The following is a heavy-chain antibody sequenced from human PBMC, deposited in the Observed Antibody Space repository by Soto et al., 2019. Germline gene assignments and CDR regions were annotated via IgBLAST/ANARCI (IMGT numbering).Heavy chain of an antibody. CDR3: ARDTPVRWVPSLYYGMDV. V-gene: IGHV3-33*01. D-gene: IGHD2-2*01. CDR1: GFTFSSYG. CDR2: IWYDGSNK. J-gene: IGHJ6*02. Sequence: GWSLRLSCAASGFTFSSYGMHWVRQAPGQGLEWVAVIWYDGSNKYYADSVKGRFTISRDNSKNTLYLQMNSLRAEDTAVYYCARDTPVRWVPSLYYGMDVCGQGTTVTVSS.